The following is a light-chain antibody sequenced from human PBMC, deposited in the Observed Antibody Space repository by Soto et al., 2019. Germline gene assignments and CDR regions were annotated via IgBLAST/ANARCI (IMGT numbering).Light chain of an antibody. Sequence: QSALTHPASVSGSPGQSITISCTGTSSDGGGYNYVSWYQQHPGKAPKLMIYDVSNRPSGVSNRFSGSKSGNTASLTLSGLQAEDEADYYCSSYTSSSTQVFGAGTKVTVL. CDR1: SSDGGGYNY. J-gene: IGLJ1*01. CDR2: DVS. V-gene: IGLV2-14*01. CDR3: SSYTSSSTQV.